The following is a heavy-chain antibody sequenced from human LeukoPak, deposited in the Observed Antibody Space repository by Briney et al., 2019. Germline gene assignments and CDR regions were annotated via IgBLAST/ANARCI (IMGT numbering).Heavy chain of an antibody. D-gene: IGHD6-19*01. V-gene: IGHV1-8*01. Sequence: ASVKVSCKASGYTFTSYDINWVRQATGQGLEWMGWMNPNSGNTGYAQKFQGRVTMTRNTSISTAYMELSSLRSEDTAVYYCARGARQWLVRSNWYYYYMDVWGKGTTVTVSS. CDR2: MNPNSGNT. J-gene: IGHJ6*03. CDR1: GYTFTSYD. CDR3: ARGARQWLVRSNWYYYYMDV.